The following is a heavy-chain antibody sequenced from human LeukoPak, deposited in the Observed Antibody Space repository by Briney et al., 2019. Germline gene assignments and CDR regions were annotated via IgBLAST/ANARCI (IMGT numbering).Heavy chain of an antibody. CDR3: ATEYYDFLTTKYWGGYDY. V-gene: IGHV3-30-3*01. J-gene: IGHJ4*02. CDR2: MSYDARIK. CDR1: GFNFNTYD. D-gene: IGHD3-9*01. Sequence: GGSLRLSCAASGFNFNTYDMHWVRQAPGKGLEWVAVMSYDARIKYYADSVKGRFTISRDNSENTLYLQMNSLGAEDTALYYCATEYYDFLTTKYWGGYDYWGQGTLVIVSS.